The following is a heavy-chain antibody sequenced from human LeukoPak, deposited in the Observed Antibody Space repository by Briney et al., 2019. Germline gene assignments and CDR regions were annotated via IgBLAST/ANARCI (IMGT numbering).Heavy chain of an antibody. CDR3: ARVDRAILISGTLEG. Sequence: SQTLSLTCAISGDSVSNNYATWNWIRQSPSRGLEWLGRTYYRSKWYNDYAVSVRGRITINPDTSKNQFSLQLNSVAPEDTAVYYCARVDRAILISGTLEGWGQRTLVTVSS. D-gene: IGHD1-7*01. J-gene: IGHJ1*01. CDR2: TYYRSKWYN. CDR1: GDSVSNNYAT. V-gene: IGHV6-1*01.